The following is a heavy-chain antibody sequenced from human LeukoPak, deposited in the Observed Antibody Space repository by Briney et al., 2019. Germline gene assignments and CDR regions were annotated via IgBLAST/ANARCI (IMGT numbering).Heavy chain of an antibody. Sequence: PSETLSLTCTVSGGSISSDYWSWIRQPPGKGLEWIGYIYFSGSTNYNPSLKSRVTISVDTSKTQLSLKLSSVTAADTAVYYCERGGGFFNYWGQGTLVTVSS. D-gene: IGHD3-16*01. J-gene: IGHJ4*02. CDR1: GGSISSDY. CDR3: ERGGGFFNY. V-gene: IGHV4-59*01. CDR2: IYFSGST.